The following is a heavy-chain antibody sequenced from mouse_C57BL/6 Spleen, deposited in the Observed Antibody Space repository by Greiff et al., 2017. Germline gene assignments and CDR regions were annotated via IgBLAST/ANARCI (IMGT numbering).Heavy chain of an antibody. V-gene: IGHV1-59*01. Sequence: VQLQQPGAELVRPGTSVKLSCKASGYTFTSYWMHWVKQRPGQGLEWIGVIDPSDSYTNYNQKFKGKATLTVDKSSSTAYMQLSSLASEVSAVYYCVYDGYYGFDYWGQGTTLTVSS. CDR3: VYDGYYGFDY. CDR2: IDPSDSYT. CDR1: GYTFTSYW. D-gene: IGHD2-3*01. J-gene: IGHJ2*01.